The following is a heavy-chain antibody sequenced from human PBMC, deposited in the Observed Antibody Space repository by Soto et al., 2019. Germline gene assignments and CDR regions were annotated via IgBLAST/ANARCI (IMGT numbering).Heavy chain of an antibody. V-gene: IGHV3-23*01. J-gene: IGHJ4*02. D-gene: IGHD3-16*01. Sequence: EVQLLESGGGWVQPGGSLRLSCEASGFTFSFYAFGWVRQAPGKGLEWVSSLGVSGGSAFYIDSVKGRFAVSRDDSKNTLYLQMNSLRAEDTAIHYCVKDLGGSHSRFDYWGQGTLVTVSS. CDR2: LGVSGGSA. CDR3: VKDLGGSHSRFDY. CDR1: GFTFSFYA.